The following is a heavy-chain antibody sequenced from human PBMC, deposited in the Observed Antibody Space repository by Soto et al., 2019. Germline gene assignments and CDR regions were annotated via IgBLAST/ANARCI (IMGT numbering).Heavy chain of an antibody. CDR3: ARGSSRWDY. CDR1: GGSISSFY. CDR2: IYSSGRN. Sequence: SETLSLTCTVSGGSISSFYWSWIRQPAGKGLEWIGRIYSSGRNNYNPSLKSRVTMSVDTSKNQFSLRLSSVTAADTAMYYCARGSSRWDYWGQGTLVTVSS. D-gene: IGHD6-13*01. J-gene: IGHJ4*02. V-gene: IGHV4-4*07.